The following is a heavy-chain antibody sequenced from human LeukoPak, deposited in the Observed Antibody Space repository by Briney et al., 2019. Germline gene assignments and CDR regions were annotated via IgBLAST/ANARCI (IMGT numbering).Heavy chain of an antibody. J-gene: IGHJ6*02. Sequence: GGSLRLSCAASGFTFSSYSMNWVRQAPGKGLGWVSSISSSSSYIYYADSVKGRFTISRDNAKNSLYLQMNSLRAEDTAVYYCARDYGVVMSVYYYGMDVWGQGTTVTVSS. D-gene: IGHD3-3*01. CDR3: ARDYGVVMSVYYYGMDV. CDR1: GFTFSSYS. V-gene: IGHV3-21*04. CDR2: ISSSSSYI.